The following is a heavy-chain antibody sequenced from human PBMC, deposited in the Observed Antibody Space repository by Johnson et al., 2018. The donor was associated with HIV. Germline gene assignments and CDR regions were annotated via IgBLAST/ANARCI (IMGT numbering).Heavy chain of an antibody. CDR3: AKGGEVWYGAFDF. CDR2: IYSGGST. D-gene: IGHD6-13*01. V-gene: IGHV3-66*02. J-gene: IGHJ3*01. Sequence: VQLVESGGGLVQPGGSLRLSCAASGFTVSSNYMSWVRQAPGKGLEWVSVIYSGGSTYYADSVKGRFTISRDNSKNTLYLQMNSLKVEDTAVYYCAKGGEVWYGAFDFWGQGTMAIVSS. CDR1: GFTVSSNY.